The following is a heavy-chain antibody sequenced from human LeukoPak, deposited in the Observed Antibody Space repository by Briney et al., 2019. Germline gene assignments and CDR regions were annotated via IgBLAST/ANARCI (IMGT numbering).Heavy chain of an antibody. J-gene: IGHJ3*02. CDR3: ARDLHPEYCSSTSCPDDAFDI. CDR2: VNPNSGGT. Sequence: ASVKVSCKASGYTFTGYYMHWVRQAPGQGLEWMGWVNPNSGGTNYAQKFQGRVTITADESTSTAYMELSSLRSEDTAVYYCARDLHPEYCSSTSCPDDAFDIWGQGTMVTVSS. V-gene: IGHV1-2*02. CDR1: GYTFTGYY. D-gene: IGHD2-2*01.